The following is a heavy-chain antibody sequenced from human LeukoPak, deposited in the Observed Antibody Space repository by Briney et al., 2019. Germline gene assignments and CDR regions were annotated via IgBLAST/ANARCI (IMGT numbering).Heavy chain of an antibody. J-gene: IGHJ4*02. Sequence: GGSLRLSCAASGFTFSSYAMSWVRQAPGKGLEWVSAISGSGGSTYYADSVKGRFTISRDNPKNTPYLQMNSLRAEDTAVYYCGAYDYIWGSYRYRLSDYWGQGTLVTVSS. CDR1: GFTFSSYA. CDR2: ISGSGGST. D-gene: IGHD3-16*02. CDR3: GAYDYIWGSYRYRLSDY. V-gene: IGHV3-23*01.